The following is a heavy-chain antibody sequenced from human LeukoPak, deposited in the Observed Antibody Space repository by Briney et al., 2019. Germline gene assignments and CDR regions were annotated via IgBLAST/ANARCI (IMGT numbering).Heavy chain of an antibody. D-gene: IGHD3-22*01. CDR1: GGSISSYY. CDR3: ARKTYYYDSSGYYYDAFDI. Sequence: PSETLSLTCTVSGGSISSYYWSWIRQPPGKGLEWIGYIYYSGSTNYNPSLKSRVTISVDTSKNQFSLKLSSVTAADTAVYYCARKTYYYDSSGYYYDAFDIWGQGTMVTVSS. V-gene: IGHV4-59*01. CDR2: IYYSGST. J-gene: IGHJ3*02.